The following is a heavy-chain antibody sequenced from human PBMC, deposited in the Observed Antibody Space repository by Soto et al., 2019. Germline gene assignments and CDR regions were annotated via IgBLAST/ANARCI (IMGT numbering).Heavy chain of an antibody. Sequence: GGSLRLSCAASGFTFSSYAMSWVRQAPGKGLEWVSAISGSGGSTYYADSVKGRFTISRDNSKNTLYLQMNSLRAEDTAVYYGAKVIGVVGTYYYYGMDVWGQWTTVTVSS. CDR2: ISGSGGST. CDR1: GFTFSSYA. J-gene: IGHJ6*02. CDR3: AKVIGVVGTYYYYGMDV. V-gene: IGHV3-23*01. D-gene: IGHD2-2*01.